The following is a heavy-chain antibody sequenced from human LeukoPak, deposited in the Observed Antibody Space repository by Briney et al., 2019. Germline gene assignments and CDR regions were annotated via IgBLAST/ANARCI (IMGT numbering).Heavy chain of an antibody. CDR1: GFTFSTFA. Sequence: HPGGSLRLSCAASGFTFSTFAMIWVRQPPGKGLEWVSSIFPSGGEIHYADSVKGRFTISRDNSKNTLYLQMNSLRAEDTAVYYCAKVLSYCSSTSCAPFDYWGQGTLVTVSS. CDR3: AKVLSYCSSTSCAPFDY. D-gene: IGHD2-2*01. J-gene: IGHJ4*02. CDR2: IFPSGGEI. V-gene: IGHV3-23*01.